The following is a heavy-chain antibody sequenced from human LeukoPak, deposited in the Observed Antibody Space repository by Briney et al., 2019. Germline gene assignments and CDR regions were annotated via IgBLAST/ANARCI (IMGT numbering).Heavy chain of an antibody. V-gene: IGHV3-30*18. CDR2: ISYDGSNK. CDR3: AKSRSKWELLLAPTDY. J-gene: IGHJ4*02. Sequence: GGSLRLSCAASGFTFSSYGMHWVRQAPGKGLEWVAVISYDGSNKYYADSVKGRFTISRDNSKNTLCLQMNSLRAEDTAVYYCAKSRSKWELLLAPTDYWGQGTLVTVSS. CDR1: GFTFSSYG. D-gene: IGHD1-26*01.